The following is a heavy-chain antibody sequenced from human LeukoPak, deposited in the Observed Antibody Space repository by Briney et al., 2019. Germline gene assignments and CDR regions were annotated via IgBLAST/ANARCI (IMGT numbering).Heavy chain of an antibody. Sequence: ASVKVSCKTSGYTFTTYGVSWVRQAPGQGLEWMGWISTYNGDTNYAQKLQGRVTMTADTSTSTTYMELRSLRSDDTAVYYCALIPYCTTATCYYFDYWGQGTLVTVSS. D-gene: IGHD2-2*01. CDR2: ISTYNGDT. V-gene: IGHV1-18*01. CDR1: GYTFTTYG. J-gene: IGHJ4*02. CDR3: ALIPYCTTATCYYFDY.